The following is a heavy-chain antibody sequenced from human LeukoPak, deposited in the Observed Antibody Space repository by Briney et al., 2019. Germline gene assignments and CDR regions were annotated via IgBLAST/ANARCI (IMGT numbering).Heavy chain of an antibody. J-gene: IGHJ4*02. Sequence: PSETLSLTCSASGGSISGTTYYWAWIRQPPGKGLEWIGSVYYSGSTSYSPSLKRRVTISVDTSKNQFSLRLSSVTAADTAVYYCARSVSAGYFDYWGQGTLVTVSS. D-gene: IGHD2-8*01. V-gene: IGHV4-39*01. CDR1: GGSISGTTYY. CDR3: ARSVSAGYFDY. CDR2: VYYSGST.